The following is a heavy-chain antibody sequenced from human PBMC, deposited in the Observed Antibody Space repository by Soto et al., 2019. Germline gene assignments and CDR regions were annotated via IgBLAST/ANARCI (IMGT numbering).Heavy chain of an antibody. D-gene: IGHD6-19*01. J-gene: IGHJ5*02. V-gene: IGHV4-39*07. CDR3: ARERPDGCRLDP. Sequence: SETLSLTCTVSGGSISSSSYSWGWIRQPPGKGPEWIGTFYYSGSTYYNPSLKSRVTISVDRSKNQFSLKLSSVTAADTAVYYCARERPDGCRLDPWGQGTLVTVSS. CDR2: FYYSGST. CDR1: GGSISSSSYS.